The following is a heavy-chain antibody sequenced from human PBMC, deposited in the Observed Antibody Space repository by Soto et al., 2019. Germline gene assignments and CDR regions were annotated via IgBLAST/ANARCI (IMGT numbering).Heavy chain of an antibody. CDR3: VKDDGGSPSTPPL. V-gene: IGHV3-23*01. CDR2: ISGRGDRP. CDR1: GLTISNYP. Sequence: EVQLLESGGGLVQPGGSLRLSCAASGLTISNYPMSWVRQAPGKGLEWVSGISGRGDRPYYADSAKGGFTISKDISKNSLSLQVDSLGVDDTAVYFCVKDDGGSPSTPPLWGQGTLVTVSS. D-gene: IGHD3-10*01. J-gene: IGHJ4*02.